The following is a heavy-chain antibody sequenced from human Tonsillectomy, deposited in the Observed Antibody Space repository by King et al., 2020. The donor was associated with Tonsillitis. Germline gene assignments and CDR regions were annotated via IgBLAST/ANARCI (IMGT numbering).Heavy chain of an antibody. CDR3: AKSVPGYYFDY. J-gene: IGHJ4*02. CDR1: GLTFSSYA. CDR2: IYSGGSST. Sequence: VQLVESGGGLVQPGGSLRLSCAASGLTFSSYAMSWVRQAPGKGLEWVSVIYSGGSSTYYADSVKGRFTISRNNSKNTLYLQMNSLRAEDTAVYYCAKSVPGYYFDYWGQGTLVTVSS. D-gene: IGHD6-19*01. V-gene: IGHV3-23*03.